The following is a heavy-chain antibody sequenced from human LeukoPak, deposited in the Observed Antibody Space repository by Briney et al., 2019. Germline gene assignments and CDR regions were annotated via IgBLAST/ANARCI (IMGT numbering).Heavy chain of an antibody. J-gene: IGHJ4*02. D-gene: IGHD1-26*01. CDR1: GFTFSNYA. V-gene: IGHV3-23*01. CDR2: ISGSGGTA. Sequence: PGGSLRLSCAASGFTFSNYAMSWVRQAPGKGLEWVSAISGSGGTAYYADSVKGRFTISRDSSKNTLYLQMNSLRAEDTALYYCAKEPLSVGATFNDYFDYWGQGTLVTVSS. CDR3: AKEPLSVGATFNDYFDY.